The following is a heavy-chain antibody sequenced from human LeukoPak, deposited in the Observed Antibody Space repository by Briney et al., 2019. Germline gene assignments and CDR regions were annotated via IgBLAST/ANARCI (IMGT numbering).Heavy chain of an antibody. CDR1: GGSISSGGYY. CDR2: IYYSGST. J-gene: IGHJ3*02. D-gene: IGHD3-22*01. V-gene: IGHV4-31*03. Sequence: SETLSLTCTVSGGSISSGGYYWSWIRQHPGKGLEWIGYIYYSGSTYYNPSLKSRVTMSVDTSKNQFSLKLSSVTAADTAVYYCARTMIRQSDAFDIWGQGTMVTVSS. CDR3: ARTMIRQSDAFDI.